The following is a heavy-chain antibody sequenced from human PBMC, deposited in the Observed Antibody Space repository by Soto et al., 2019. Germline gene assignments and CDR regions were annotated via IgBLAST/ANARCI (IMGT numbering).Heavy chain of an antibody. Sequence: QVQLVQSGAEVKKPGASVKVSCKASGYTFTSYYMHWVRQAPGQGLEWMGIINPSGGSTSYAQKFQGRVTMTRDTSTSTVYMVLSSLRSEGTAVYYCARESRALGYCSGGSCPGGAFDIWGQGTMVTVSS. J-gene: IGHJ3*02. CDR1: GYTFTSYY. D-gene: IGHD2-15*01. CDR2: INPSGGST. V-gene: IGHV1-46*01. CDR3: ARESRALGYCSGGSCPGGAFDI.